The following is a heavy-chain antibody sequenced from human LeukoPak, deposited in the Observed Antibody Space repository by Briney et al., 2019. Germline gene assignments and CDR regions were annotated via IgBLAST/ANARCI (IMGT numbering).Heavy chain of an antibody. Sequence: SETLSLTCTVSGGSIRSYYWSWIRQPPGKGLEWIGSIYYSGSTNYNSSLRSRVTISVDTSKNQFSLKLSSVTAADTAVYYCARLDGRYYLYDYWGQGTLVTVSS. CDR1: GGSIRSYY. J-gene: IGHJ4*02. D-gene: IGHD1-26*01. V-gene: IGHV4-59*08. CDR2: IYYSGST. CDR3: ARLDGRYYLYDY.